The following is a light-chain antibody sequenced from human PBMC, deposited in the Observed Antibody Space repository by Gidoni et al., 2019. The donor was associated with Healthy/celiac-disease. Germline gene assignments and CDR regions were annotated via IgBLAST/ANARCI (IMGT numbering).Light chain of an antibody. J-gene: IGKJ3*01. V-gene: IGKV4-1*01. CDR1: QSVLYSSNNKKY. CDR3: QQYYSTPPT. CDR2: WAA. Sequence: IVMTQSPDSLAVSLGDRATINCKSSQSVLYSSNNKKYLAWYQQKPGQPPKLRIYWAATRESGVPDRFSGSGYGTDFTLTISSLQAEDVAVYYCQQYYSTPPTFGPGTKVDIK.